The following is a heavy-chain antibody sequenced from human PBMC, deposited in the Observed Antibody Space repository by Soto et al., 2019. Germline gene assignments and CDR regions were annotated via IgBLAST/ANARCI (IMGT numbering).Heavy chain of an antibody. D-gene: IGHD1-26*01. V-gene: IGHV3-48*04. J-gene: IGHJ4*02. CDR2: ISSSSSTI. Sequence: GSLRLSCAASGFTFSSYSMNRVRQAPGKGLEWVSYISSSSSTIYYADSVKGRFTISRDNAKNSLYLQMNSLRAEDTAVYYCARDPYSGSSYSDYWGQGTLVTVSS. CDR1: GFTFSSYS. CDR3: ARDPYSGSSYSDY.